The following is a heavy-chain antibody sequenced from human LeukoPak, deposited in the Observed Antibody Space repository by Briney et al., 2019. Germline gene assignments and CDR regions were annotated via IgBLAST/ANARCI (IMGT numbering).Heavy chain of an antibody. V-gene: IGHV4-34*01. J-gene: IGHJ3*02. CDR3: ARGEKWYDAFDI. D-gene: IGHD2-15*01. CDR2: INHSGST. Sequence: PSETLSLTCAVYGGSFSGYYWSWIRQPPGKGLEWIGEINHSGSTNYSPSLKSRVTISVDTSKNQLSLKLSSVTAADTAVYYCARGEKWYDAFDIWGQGTMVTVSS. CDR1: GGSFSGYY.